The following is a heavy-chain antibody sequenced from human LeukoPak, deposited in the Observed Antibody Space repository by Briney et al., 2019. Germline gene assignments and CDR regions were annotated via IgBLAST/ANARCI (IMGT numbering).Heavy chain of an antibody. D-gene: IGHD5-24*01. CDR2: IKSDGSAT. V-gene: IGHV3-74*01. CDR3: ARGDGYGMDY. J-gene: IGHJ4*02. Sequence: PGGALRLSCAASGFTFSSYWMHWVRQAPGKGLVWVSSIKSDGSATSHADSVKGRFTISRDNAKNTLYLQMNSLRAEDMAVYYCARGDGYGMDYWGQGTRVTASS. CDR1: GFTFSSYW.